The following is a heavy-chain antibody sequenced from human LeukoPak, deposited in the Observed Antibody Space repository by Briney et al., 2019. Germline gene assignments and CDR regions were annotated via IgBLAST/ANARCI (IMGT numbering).Heavy chain of an antibody. Sequence: SVKVSCKASGGTFSSYAISWVRQAPGQGLEWMGGIIPIFGTANYAQKFQGRVTITADESTSTAYMELSSLRSEDTAVYYCAREGYYDSSGYYNPDADAFDIWGQGTMATVSS. V-gene: IGHV1-69*01. CDR3: AREGYYDSSGYYNPDADAFDI. CDR2: IIPIFGTA. CDR1: GGTFSSYA. D-gene: IGHD3-22*01. J-gene: IGHJ3*02.